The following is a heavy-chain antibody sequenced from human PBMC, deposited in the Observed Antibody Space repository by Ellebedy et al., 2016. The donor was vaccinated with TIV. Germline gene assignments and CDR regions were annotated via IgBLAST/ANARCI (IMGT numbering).Heavy chain of an antibody. J-gene: IGHJ4*02. CDR1: GGSLRSSNYY. D-gene: IGHD2/OR15-2a*01. V-gene: IGHV4-39*01. CDR3: ANQYYLSTRFDI. Sequence: SETLSLTXHVSGGSLRSSNYYWAWIRQPPGKGPEWIGSFYYDGNSYHSPSLKSRVTIDIDKSKDQLSLKLTSATAADTAVYYCANQYYLSTRFDIWGQGILVTVSS. CDR2: FYYDGNS.